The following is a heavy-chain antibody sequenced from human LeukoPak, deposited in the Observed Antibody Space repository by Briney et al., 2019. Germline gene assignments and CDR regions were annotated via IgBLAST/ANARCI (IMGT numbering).Heavy chain of an antibody. CDR3: ARDGEGGDPDPGFLDS. D-gene: IGHD3-16*01. CDR2: IISSSSTI. Sequence: GGSLRLSCAASGFTFSNYSMNWVRQAPGRGLEWVSYIISSSSTIYYADSVKGRFTISRDNAKNSLYLRMNSLRAEDTAVYYCARDGEGGDPDPGFLDSWGQGTLVTVSP. CDR1: GFTFSNYS. J-gene: IGHJ4*02. V-gene: IGHV3-48*01.